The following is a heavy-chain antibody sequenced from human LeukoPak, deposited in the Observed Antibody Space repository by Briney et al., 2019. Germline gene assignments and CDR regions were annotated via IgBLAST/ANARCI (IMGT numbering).Heavy chain of an antibody. CDR1: GYTFTGYY. J-gene: IGHJ5*02. Sequence: ASVKVSCKASGYTFTGYYMHWVRQAPGQGLEWMGRINPNSGGTNYAQKFQGRVTMTRDTSISTAYMELSRLRSDDTAVYYCAREFGVGAIRALSWFDPWGQGTLVTVSS. V-gene: IGHV1-2*06. D-gene: IGHD1-26*01. CDR2: INPNSGGT. CDR3: AREFGVGAIRALSWFDP.